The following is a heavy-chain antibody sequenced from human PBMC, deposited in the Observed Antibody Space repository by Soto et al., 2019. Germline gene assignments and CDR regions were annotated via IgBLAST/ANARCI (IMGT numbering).Heavy chain of an antibody. J-gene: IGHJ5*02. CDR3: ALSAGWYAIHA. V-gene: IGHV4-4*02. Sequence: QVQLQESGPGLVKPSGTLSLTCAVSGDSVSSPYYWCWVRQPPGKGLEWIGEVFHTGTTSYNPSLSSRVTRSMDMSINEFPLDLSSVTAADMAVYYCALSAGWYAIHAWGPGTLVIVSS. CDR1: GDSVSSPYY. D-gene: IGHD6-19*01. CDR2: VFHTGTT.